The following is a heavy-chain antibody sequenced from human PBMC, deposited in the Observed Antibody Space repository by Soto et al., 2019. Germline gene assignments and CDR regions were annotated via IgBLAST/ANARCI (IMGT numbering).Heavy chain of an antibody. CDR2: ISYDGSNK. D-gene: IGHD3-22*01. Sequence: PGGSLRLSCAASGFTFSSYAMHWVRQAPGKGLEWVAVISYDGSNKYYADSVKGRFTISRDNSKNTLYLQMNSLRAEDTAVYYCARHRYYYDSSGYYNYWGQGTLVTVSS. CDR3: ARHRYYYDSSGYYNY. CDR1: GFTFSSYA. J-gene: IGHJ4*02. V-gene: IGHV3-30-3*01.